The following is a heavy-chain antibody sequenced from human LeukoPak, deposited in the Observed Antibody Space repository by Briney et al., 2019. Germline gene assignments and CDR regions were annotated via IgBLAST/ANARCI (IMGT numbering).Heavy chain of an antibody. CDR2: ISPNSNNI. D-gene: IGHD6-19*01. V-gene: IGHV3-48*04. CDR1: GFTFSSYG. J-gene: IGHJ4*02. Sequence: GGSLRLSCAASGFTFSSYGMSWVRQAPAKGMEWIAYISPNSNNIQYADSVKGRFTISRDNAKNSLFLQVNSLRAEDTAMYYCVTESGWLFDYWGQGTLVTVSS. CDR3: VTESGWLFDY.